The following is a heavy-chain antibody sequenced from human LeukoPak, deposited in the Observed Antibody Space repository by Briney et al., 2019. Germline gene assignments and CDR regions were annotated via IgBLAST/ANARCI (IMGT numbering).Heavy chain of an antibody. CDR2: IYYSGST. CDR1: GGSISSGGYY. CDR3: ARENWNYGIDY. Sequence: SQTLSLTCTVSGGSISSGGYYWSWIRQHPGKGLEWIGYIYYSGSTNYNPSLKSRVTISVDTSKNQFSLKLSSVTAADTAVYYCARENWNYGIDYWGQGTLVTVSS. J-gene: IGHJ4*02. V-gene: IGHV4-31*03. D-gene: IGHD1-7*01.